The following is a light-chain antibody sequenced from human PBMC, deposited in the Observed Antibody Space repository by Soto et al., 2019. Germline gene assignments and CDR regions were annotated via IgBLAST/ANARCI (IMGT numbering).Light chain of an antibody. J-gene: IGLJ2*01. CDR2: EVV. V-gene: IGLV2-14*01. CDR1: SSDVGAYNY. CDR3: SSYTDSNTVL. Sequence: QSALTQPASVSGSPGQSITISCTGASSDVGAYNYVSWYQHHPGKDPKLIIYEVVNRPSGISNRFSGSNSGNTASLAISGLQAEDEADYYCSSYTDSNTVLFGGGTKVTVL.